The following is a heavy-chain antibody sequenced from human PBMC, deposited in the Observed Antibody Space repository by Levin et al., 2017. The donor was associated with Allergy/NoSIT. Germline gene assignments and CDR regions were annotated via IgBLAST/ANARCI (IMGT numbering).Heavy chain of an antibody. CDR2: ISSSSSYI. J-gene: IGHJ4*02. Sequence: LSLTCAASGFTFSSYSMNWVRQAPGKGLEWVSSISSSSSYIYYADSVKGRFTISRDNAKNSLYLQMNSLRAEDTAVYYCAREGIIAAAGTFDYWGQGTLVTVSS. D-gene: IGHD6-13*01. CDR3: AREGIIAAAGTFDY. CDR1: GFTFSSYS. V-gene: IGHV3-21*01.